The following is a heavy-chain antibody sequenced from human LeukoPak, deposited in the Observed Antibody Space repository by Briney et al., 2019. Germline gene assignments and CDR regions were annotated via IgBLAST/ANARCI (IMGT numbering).Heavy chain of an antibody. CDR3: ARDRGSSSWWNYFDY. V-gene: IGHV4-38-2*02. Sequence: SETLSLTCYVSGDSISSSYYWGWIRQPPGKGLEWIASVSQSENTYYNPSLKSRVTMSVDTSKNHFSLKLSSVTAADTAVYYCARDRGSSSWWNYFDYWGQGTLVTVSS. CDR1: GDSISSSYY. D-gene: IGHD6-13*01. CDR2: VSQSENT. J-gene: IGHJ4*02.